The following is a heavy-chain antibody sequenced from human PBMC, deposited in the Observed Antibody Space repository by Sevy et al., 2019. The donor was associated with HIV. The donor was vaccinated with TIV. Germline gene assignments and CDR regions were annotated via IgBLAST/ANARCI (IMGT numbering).Heavy chain of an antibody. CDR2: IKQDGSEK. V-gene: IGHV3-7*03. J-gene: IGHJ4*02. CDR3: AREGPYYDSSGLFDY. Sequence: GGSLRLSCAASGFTFSSYWMSWVRQAPGKGLEWVANIKQDGSEKYYVDSVEGRFTISRDNAKNSLYLQMNSLRAEDTAVYYCAREGPYYDSSGLFDYWGQGTLVTVSS. D-gene: IGHD3-22*01. CDR1: GFTFSSYW.